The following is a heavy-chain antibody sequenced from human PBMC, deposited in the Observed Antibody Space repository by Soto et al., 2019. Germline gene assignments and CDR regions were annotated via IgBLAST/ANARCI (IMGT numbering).Heavy chain of an antibody. V-gene: IGHV1-2*04. CDR2: INPNSGGT. CDR3: ARFSGYENYYYYGMDV. J-gene: IGHJ6*02. Sequence: ASVKVSCKASRYTFTGYYMHWVRQAPGQGLEWMGWINPNSGGTNYAQKFQGWVTMTRDTSISTAYMELSRLRSDDTAVYYCARFSGYENYYYYGMDVWGQGTTVTVSS. CDR1: RYTFTGYY. D-gene: IGHD5-12*01.